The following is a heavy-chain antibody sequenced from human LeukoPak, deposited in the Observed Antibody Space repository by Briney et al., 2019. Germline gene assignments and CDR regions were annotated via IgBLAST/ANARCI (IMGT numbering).Heavy chain of an antibody. CDR1: GCTFTDYY. CDR3: TADKKLGDFDY. J-gene: IGHJ4*02. CDR2: INPNSGGT. D-gene: IGHD7-27*01. V-gene: IGHV1-2*06. Sequence: ASVKVSCKASGCTFTDYYMHWVRQAPGQGLEWMGRINPNSGGTNYAQKFQGRVTMTRDTSISIGYMELSRLKSDDTAIYYCTADKKLGDFDYWGQGTLVTVSS.